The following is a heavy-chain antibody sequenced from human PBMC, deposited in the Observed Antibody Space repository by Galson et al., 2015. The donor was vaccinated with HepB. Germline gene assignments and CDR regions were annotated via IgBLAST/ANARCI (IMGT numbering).Heavy chain of an antibody. D-gene: IGHD1-1*01. CDR3: ASSYLQGYGRSYYFDY. CDR2: ISAYNGNT. J-gene: IGHJ4*02. CDR1: GYTFTSYG. Sequence: SVKVSCKASGYTFTSYGISWVRQAPGQGLEWMGWISAYNGNTNYAQKLQGRVTMTTDTSTSTAYMELRSLRSDDTAVYYCASSYLQGYGRSYYFDYWGQGTLVTVSS. V-gene: IGHV1-18*04.